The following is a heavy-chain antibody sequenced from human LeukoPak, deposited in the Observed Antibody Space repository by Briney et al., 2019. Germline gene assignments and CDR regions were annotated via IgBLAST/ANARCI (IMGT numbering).Heavy chain of an antibody. CDR3: ASESGSRFDY. CDR2: INPRGGST. D-gene: IGHD6-13*01. V-gene: IGHV1-46*01. Sequence: ASVKVSCKASGYTFTSYYMHWVRQAPGQGLEWMGIINPRGGSTTYAQKFQGRVTMTRDTSTSTVYMEFSSLRSEDTAVHYCASESGSRFDYWSQGTLATVPS. CDR1: GYTFTSYY. J-gene: IGHJ4*02.